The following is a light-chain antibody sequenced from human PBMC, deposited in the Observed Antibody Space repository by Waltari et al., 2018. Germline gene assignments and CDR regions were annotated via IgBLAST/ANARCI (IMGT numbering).Light chain of an antibody. CDR1: RSDVGGYNY. CDR3: SSYSRTSTLVV. CDR2: DVS. J-gene: IGLJ2*01. Sequence: QSALTQPASVSGSPGQSITFSCTGDRSDVGGYNYVSWYQQQPGKAPRQMIYDVSFRPSGVSNRFSGSKSGNTASLTISGLQAEDEADYYCSSYSRTSTLVVFGGGTKLAVL. V-gene: IGLV2-14*03.